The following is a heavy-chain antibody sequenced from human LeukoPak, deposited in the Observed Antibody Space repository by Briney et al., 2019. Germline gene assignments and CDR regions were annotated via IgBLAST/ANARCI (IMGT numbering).Heavy chain of an antibody. CDR2: ISSSGSTI. Sequence: GGSLRLSCAASGFTFSSYEMNWVRQAPGKGLEWVSYISSSGSTIYYADSVKGRFTISRDNAKNSLYLQMNSLRAEDTAVYYCARSTMAGVTWWGQGTLVTVSS. CDR1: GFTFSSYE. J-gene: IGHJ4*02. CDR3: ARSTMAGVTW. V-gene: IGHV3-48*03. D-gene: IGHD3-10*02.